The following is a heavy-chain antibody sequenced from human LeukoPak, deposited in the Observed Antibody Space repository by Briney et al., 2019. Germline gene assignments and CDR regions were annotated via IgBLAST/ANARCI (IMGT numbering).Heavy chain of an antibody. V-gene: IGHV3-21*01. J-gene: IGHJ4*02. CDR3: AREPAYSKVY. D-gene: IGHD4-11*01. CDR1: GFTFSSYS. CDR2: ISSSSSYI. Sequence: KTGGSLRLSCAASGFTFSSYSMNWVRQAPGKVLEWVSSISSSSSYIYYADSVKGRFTISRDNAKNSLYLQMNSLRAEDTAVYYCAREPAYSKVYWGQGTLVTVSS.